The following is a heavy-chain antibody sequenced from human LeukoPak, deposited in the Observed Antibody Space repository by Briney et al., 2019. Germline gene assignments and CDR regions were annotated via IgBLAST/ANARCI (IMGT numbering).Heavy chain of an antibody. D-gene: IGHD1-26*01. CDR2: ISSSGSTI. CDR1: GFTFSDYY. J-gene: IGHJ4*02. CDR3: ASPSEVGAIDY. V-gene: IGHV3-11*01. Sequence: PGGSLRLSCAASGFTFSDYYMSWIRQAPGKGLEWASYISSSGSTIYYADSVKSRFTISRDNAKNSLYLQMNSLRAEDTAVYYCASPSEVGAIDYWGQGTLVTVSS.